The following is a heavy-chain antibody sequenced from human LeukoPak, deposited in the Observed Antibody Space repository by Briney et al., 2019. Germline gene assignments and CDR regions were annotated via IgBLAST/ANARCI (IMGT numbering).Heavy chain of an antibody. CDR1: GYTLTGYY. CDR3: ARVLTSGWYRYFDY. CDR2: INPNSGGT. D-gene: IGHD6-19*01. J-gene: IGHJ4*02. Sequence: ASVTVSCKASGYTLTGYYMHWVRQAPGQGLEWMGWINPNSGGTNYAQKFQGRVTMTRDTSISTAYMELSRLRSDDTAVYYCARVLTSGWYRYFDYWGQGTLVTVSS. V-gene: IGHV1-2*02.